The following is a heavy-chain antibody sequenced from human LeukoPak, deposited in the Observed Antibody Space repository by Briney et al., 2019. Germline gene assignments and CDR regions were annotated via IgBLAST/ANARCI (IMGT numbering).Heavy chain of an antibody. CDR3: ATCYGGSCAFDY. J-gene: IGHJ4*02. Sequence: PGGSLRLSCAASGFTFTSYSMSWVRQAPGKGLEWVSVIYSGGSTYYADSVKGRFTISRDNSKNTLYLQMNSLRVEDTAVYYCATCYGGSCAFDYWGQGTLVTVSS. CDR2: IYSGGST. CDR1: GFTFTSYS. D-gene: IGHD2-15*01. V-gene: IGHV3-53*01.